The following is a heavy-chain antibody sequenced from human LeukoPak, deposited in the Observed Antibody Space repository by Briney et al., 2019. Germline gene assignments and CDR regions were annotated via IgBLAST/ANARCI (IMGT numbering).Heavy chain of an antibody. CDR3: ARERSIGIVGAYFDY. V-gene: IGHV4-59*01. CDR2: IYYSGST. D-gene: IGHD1-26*01. Sequence: SETLSLTCTVSGGSISSYYWSWIRQPPGKGLEWIGYIYYSGSTNYNPSLKSRVTISVDTSKNQFSLKLSSVTAADTAVYYCARERSIGIVGAYFDYWGQGTLVTVSS. CDR1: GGSISSYY. J-gene: IGHJ4*02.